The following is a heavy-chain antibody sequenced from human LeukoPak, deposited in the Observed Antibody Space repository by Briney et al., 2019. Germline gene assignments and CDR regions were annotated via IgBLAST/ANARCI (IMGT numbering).Heavy chain of an antibody. CDR2: INPNSGGT. J-gene: IGHJ4*02. V-gene: IGHV1-2*02. CDR1: GYTFTGYY. CDR3: ARGRQTTTVTLNY. D-gene: IGHD4-17*01. Sequence: ASVKVSCKASGYTFTGYYMHWVRQAPGQGLEWMGWINPNSGGTTYAQKFQGRVTMTRDTSISTAYMELSRLRSDDTAVYYCARGRQTTTVTLNYWGQGTLVTVSS.